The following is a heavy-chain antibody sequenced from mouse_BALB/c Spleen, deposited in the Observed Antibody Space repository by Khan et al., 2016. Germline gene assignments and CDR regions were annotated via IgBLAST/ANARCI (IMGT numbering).Heavy chain of an antibody. V-gene: IGHV1-7*01. D-gene: IGHD4-1*01. CDR2: INPSTGNT. J-gene: IGHJ4*01. Sequence: QVQLKQSGAELAKPGASVKMSCKASGYTFTSYWMHWVKQRPGQGLEWIGYINPSTGNTEYNQKFKDKATLTADKSSSTAYMQLSSLTSEDSAVYYSARYALTDYAMDYWGQGTSVTVSS. CDR1: GYTFTSYW. CDR3: ARYALTDYAMDY.